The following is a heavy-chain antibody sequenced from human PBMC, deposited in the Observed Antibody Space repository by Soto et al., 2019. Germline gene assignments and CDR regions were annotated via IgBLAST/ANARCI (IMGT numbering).Heavy chain of an antibody. Sequence: GGSLRLSCAASGFTFRSFTMNWVRQAPGKGLEWVSTISSNSAYIYYTDALRGRFTISRDNAKNSLHPQMNSLRAEDTAVYYCTRDASRDSSARGWFDPWGPRTLVTVSS. CDR1: GFTFRSFT. J-gene: IGHJ5*02. D-gene: IGHD6-13*01. CDR3: TRDASRDSSARGWFDP. CDR2: ISSNSAYI. V-gene: IGHV3-21*01.